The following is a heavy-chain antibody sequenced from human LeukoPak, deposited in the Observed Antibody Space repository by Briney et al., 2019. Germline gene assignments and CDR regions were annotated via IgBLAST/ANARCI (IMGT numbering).Heavy chain of an antibody. CDR3: ARHLQLWLLYFDY. V-gene: IGHV4-34*01. Sequence: SETLSLTCAVYGGSFSGYYWSWIRQPPGKGLEWIGEINHSGSTNYNPSLKSRVTISVDTSKNQFSLKLSSVTAADTAVYYCARHLQLWLLYFDYWGQGTLVTVSS. D-gene: IGHD5-18*01. CDR2: INHSGST. J-gene: IGHJ4*02. CDR1: GGSFSGYY.